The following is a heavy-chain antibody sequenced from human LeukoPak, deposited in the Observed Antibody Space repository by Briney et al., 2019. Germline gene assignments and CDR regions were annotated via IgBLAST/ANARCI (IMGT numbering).Heavy chain of an antibody. Sequence: GGSLRLSCAASGFTFDDHGMSWVRQAPGKGLEWVSSISSSSSYIYYADSVKGRFTISRDNAKNSLYLQMNSLRAEDTAVYYCARDGEFYYDSSSYWGQGSLVTVSS. CDR1: GFTFDDHG. CDR2: ISSSSSYI. D-gene: IGHD3-22*01. CDR3: ARDGEFYYDSSSY. V-gene: IGHV3-21*04. J-gene: IGHJ4*02.